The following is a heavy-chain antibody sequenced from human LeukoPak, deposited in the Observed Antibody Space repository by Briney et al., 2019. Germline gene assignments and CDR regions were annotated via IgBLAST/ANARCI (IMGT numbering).Heavy chain of an antibody. Sequence: GGSLRLSCAASGFTFSNYWMIWVRQAPGKGLEGVANIKQDGSEKFYVDSVKGRFTISRDNAKNSLYLQMNSLRAEDTAVYYCARAQWAAHYFDYWGQGTLVTVSS. J-gene: IGHJ4*02. CDR1: GFTFSNYW. V-gene: IGHV3-7*04. CDR3: ARAQWAAHYFDY. CDR2: IKQDGSEK. D-gene: IGHD1-26*01.